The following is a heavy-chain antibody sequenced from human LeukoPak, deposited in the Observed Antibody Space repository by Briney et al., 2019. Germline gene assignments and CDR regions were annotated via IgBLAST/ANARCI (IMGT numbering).Heavy chain of an antibody. CDR1: GFTFSSYA. J-gene: IGHJ3*02. Sequence: GGSLRLSCAASGFTFSSYAMSWVRQAPGKGLEWVAVISYDGSNKYYADSVKGRFTISRDNSKNTLYLQMNSLRAEDTAVYYCARDFGDYEAFDIWGQGTMVTVSS. D-gene: IGHD4-17*01. CDR3: ARDFGDYEAFDI. V-gene: IGHV3-30-3*01. CDR2: ISYDGSNK.